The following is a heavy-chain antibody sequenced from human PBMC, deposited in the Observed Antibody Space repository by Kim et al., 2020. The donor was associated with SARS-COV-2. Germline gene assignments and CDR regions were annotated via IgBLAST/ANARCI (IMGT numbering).Heavy chain of an antibody. CDR3: EASDY. J-gene: IGHJ4*02. V-gene: IGHV3-23*01. Sequence: GGSLRLSCAASGFTFSSYAMSWARQAAGKGLEWVSTISDSGARTHYADSVRGRFTISRDNSKSTLFLQMNSLRAEDTAVYYCEASDYWGQGSLVTVSS. CDR1: GFTFSSYA. CDR2: ISDSGART.